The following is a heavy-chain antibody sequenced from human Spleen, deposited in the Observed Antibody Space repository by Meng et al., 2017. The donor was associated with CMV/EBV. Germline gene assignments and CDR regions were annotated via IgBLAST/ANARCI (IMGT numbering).Heavy chain of an antibody. D-gene: IGHD2-2*01. V-gene: IGHV1-69*04. CDR3: AKDRGDCDITICPEGDP. Sequence: GTFCSYTVIWVRQAPGQGLEWMGRIIPTLGLATYAQKFQGRVTLIADKSTSTVYMELSSLRYEDTAVYYCAKDRGDCDITICPEGDPWGQGTLVTVSS. J-gene: IGHJ5*02. CDR2: IIPTLGLA. CDR1: GTFCSYT.